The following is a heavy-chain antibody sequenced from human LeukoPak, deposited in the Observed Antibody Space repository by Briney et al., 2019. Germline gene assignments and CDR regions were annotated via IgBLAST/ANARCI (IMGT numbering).Heavy chain of an antibody. J-gene: IGHJ5*02. CDR2: IRAYNGNT. D-gene: IGHD2-2*01. V-gene: IGHV1-18*01. CDR1: GYTFTSYG. Sequence: ASVTVSCTCSGYTFTSYGISWVRQAHGHGLEWMGWIRAYNGNTNNSQKLQGRVTMTTDTSTSTAYMELRSLRSNDTAVYYCARAAASYCSSTSCSPRINWFDPWGQGTLVTVAS. CDR3: ARAAASYCSSTSCSPRINWFDP.